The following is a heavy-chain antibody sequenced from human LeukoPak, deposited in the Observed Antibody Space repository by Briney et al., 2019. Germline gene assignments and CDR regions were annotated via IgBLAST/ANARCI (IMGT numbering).Heavy chain of an antibody. V-gene: IGHV1-18*01. D-gene: IGHD4-17*01. J-gene: IGHJ4*02. CDR2: ISAYNGNT. Sequence: ASVNVSCKASGYTFTSYGISWVRQAPGQGLECMGWISAYNGNTNYAQKLQGRVTMTTDTSTSTAYMELRSLRSDDTAVYYCAREGDYGDGRDYFDYWGQGTLVTVSS. CDR1: GYTFTSYG. CDR3: AREGDYGDGRDYFDY.